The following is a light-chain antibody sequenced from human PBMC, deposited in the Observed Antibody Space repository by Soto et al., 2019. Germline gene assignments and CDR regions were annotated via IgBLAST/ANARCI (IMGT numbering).Light chain of an antibody. CDR1: NIGSKN. CDR2: RDS. CDR3: QVWDSSTGV. V-gene: IGLV3-9*01. Sequence: ELTQPLSVSVALGQTARITCGGNNIGSKNVHWYQQKPGQAPVLVIYRDSNRPSGIPERFSGSNSGNTATLTISRAQAGDEADYYCQVWDSSTGVFGGGTKLTVL. J-gene: IGLJ2*01.